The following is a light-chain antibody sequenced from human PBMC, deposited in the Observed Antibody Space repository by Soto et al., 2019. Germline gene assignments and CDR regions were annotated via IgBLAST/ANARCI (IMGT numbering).Light chain of an antibody. CDR2: SNN. CDR3: AAWDDSLNGVV. Sequence: QSVLTQPPSASGTPGQRVTISCSGSSSYIGSNTVNWYQQLPGTAPKLLIYSNNQRPSGVPDRSSGSKSGTSASLAISGLQSEDEADYYCAAWDDSLNGVVFGGGTKLTV. V-gene: IGLV1-44*01. CDR1: SSYIGSNT. J-gene: IGLJ2*01.